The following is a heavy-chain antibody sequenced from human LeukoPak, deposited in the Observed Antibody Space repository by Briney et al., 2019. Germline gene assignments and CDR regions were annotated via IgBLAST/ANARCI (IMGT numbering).Heavy chain of an antibody. D-gene: IGHD6-6*01. CDR1: GYMFSNYW. CDR3: ARQPSSSSRVDF. CDR2: IYPGDSDT. V-gene: IGHV5-51*01. J-gene: IGHJ4*02. Sequence: GESLKISCKGSGYMFSNYWIGWVRQMPGKSLEWMGTIYPGDSDTTYSPSLQGQVTISADKSISTAYLQWNSLKASDTAMYFCARQPSSSSRVDFWGKGTLVTVSS.